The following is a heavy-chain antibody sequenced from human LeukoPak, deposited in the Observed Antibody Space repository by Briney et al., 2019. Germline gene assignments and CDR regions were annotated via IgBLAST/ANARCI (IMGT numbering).Heavy chain of an antibody. CDR2: IYYSGST. J-gene: IGHJ4*02. D-gene: IGHD6-19*01. Sequence: SETLSLTCTVTGGSISSGGYYWSWIRQHPGTGLEWIGYIYYSGSTYYKPSLKSRVTISVDTSKNQFSLKLSSVTAADTAVYYCARDRPQYSTGWYVVEWGQGTLVTVSS. CDR3: ARDRPQYSTGWYVVE. V-gene: IGHV4-31*03. CDR1: GGSISSGGYY.